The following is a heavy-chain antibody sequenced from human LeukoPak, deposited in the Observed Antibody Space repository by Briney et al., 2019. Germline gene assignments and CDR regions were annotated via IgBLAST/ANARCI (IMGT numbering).Heavy chain of an antibody. V-gene: IGHV4-39*07. D-gene: IGHD3-22*01. J-gene: IGHJ4*02. Sequence: SEALSLTCTVSGGSINSRIYYWGWIRQPPGKGLEWIGSIYYSGSTYYNPSLKSRVTISVDTSKNQFSLKLSSVTAADTAVYYCARDRASYYYDTSGDNDYWGQGTLVTVSS. CDR1: GGSINSRIYY. CDR3: ARDRASYYYDTSGDNDY. CDR2: IYYSGST.